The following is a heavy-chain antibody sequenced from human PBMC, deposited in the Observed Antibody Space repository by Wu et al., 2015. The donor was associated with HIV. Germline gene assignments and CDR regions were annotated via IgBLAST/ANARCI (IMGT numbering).Heavy chain of an antibody. D-gene: IGHD3-22*01. CDR1: GYTFTDYD. V-gene: IGHV1-8*01. Sequence: QVQLVQSGAEVKKPGASVKVSCKASGYTFTDYDIIWVRQAAGQGLEWMGWMNPNSGNTDYAQKFQGRVTMTRSTAISTAYMELSSLRSEDTAVYFCAREFHYDTSGYYYRIHNWFDPWGQGTLVTVSS. CDR2: MNPNSGNT. CDR3: AREFHYDTSGYYYRIHNWFDP. J-gene: IGHJ5*02.